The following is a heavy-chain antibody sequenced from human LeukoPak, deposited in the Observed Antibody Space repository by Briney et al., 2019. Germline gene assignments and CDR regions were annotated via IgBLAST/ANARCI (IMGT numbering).Heavy chain of an antibody. CDR2: ISSDGGST. CDR1: GFTFSTYA. J-gene: IGHJ4*02. Sequence: GGSLRLSCAASGFTFSTYAMHWVRQAPGKGLEYISSISSDGGSTYYADSVKGRFTISRDSSKNTLYLQMGRLRAEDMAVYYCARSNNIVGATYFDYWGQGTLVTVSS. D-gene: IGHD1-26*01. CDR3: ARSNNIVGATYFDY. V-gene: IGHV3-64*02.